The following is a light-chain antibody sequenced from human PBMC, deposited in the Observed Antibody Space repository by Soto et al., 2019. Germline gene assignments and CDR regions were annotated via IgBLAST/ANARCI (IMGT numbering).Light chain of an antibody. Sequence: DIQMTQSPSTLSASVGDRVTITCRASQSISSWLAWYQQKPGKAPKLLTYDASSLESGVTSRFSGSGSGTEFTLTISSLQPDDFATYYCQQYNSYSGTFGQGTKLEIK. CDR1: QSISSW. J-gene: IGKJ2*01. V-gene: IGKV1-5*01. CDR3: QQYNSYSGT. CDR2: DAS.